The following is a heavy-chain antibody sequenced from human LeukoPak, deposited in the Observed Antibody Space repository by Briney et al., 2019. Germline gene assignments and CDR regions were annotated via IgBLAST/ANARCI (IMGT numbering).Heavy chain of an antibody. D-gene: IGHD6-13*01. V-gene: IGHV1-8*01. CDR3: ARGRGWASWSHSYYYYYGMDV. CDR2: MNPNSGNT. CDR1: GYTFTSYD. Sequence: GASVKVSCKASGYTFTSYDINWVRQATGQGLEWMGWMNPNSGNTGYAQKFQGRVTMTRNTSISTAYMELSSLRSEDTAASSCARGRGWASWSHSYYYYYGMDVWGQGTTVTVSS. J-gene: IGHJ6*02.